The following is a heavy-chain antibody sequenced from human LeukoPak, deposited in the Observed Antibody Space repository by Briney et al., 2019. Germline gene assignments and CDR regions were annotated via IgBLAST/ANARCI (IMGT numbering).Heavy chain of an antibody. CDR3: ARQINYAEHGLLF. Sequence: GESLKISWKASGYSFSTFWIGWVRQMPGKGLEGMGIIWPGESGARYSPSFQGQVTISADKSINTAYLQWSSLKAPDTAMYYCARQINYAEHGLLFWGQGPLVTVSS. CDR1: GYSFSTFW. D-gene: IGHD2-2*01. J-gene: IGHJ4*02. V-gene: IGHV5-51*01. CDR2: IWPGESGA.